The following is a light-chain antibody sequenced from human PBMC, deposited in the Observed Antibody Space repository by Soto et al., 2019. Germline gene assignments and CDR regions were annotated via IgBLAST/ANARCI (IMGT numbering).Light chain of an antibody. CDR1: HDITNY. V-gene: IGKV1-33*01. Sequence: DIQMTQSPSSLSASVGDRVTFTCQASHDITNYLNWYQQKPGKAPKLLISDASNLEEGVPSRFSGSGSGTYFTFTINSLQPEDIATYYCQQYDDLVTFGGGTKVEIK. CDR2: DAS. J-gene: IGKJ4*01. CDR3: QQYDDLVT.